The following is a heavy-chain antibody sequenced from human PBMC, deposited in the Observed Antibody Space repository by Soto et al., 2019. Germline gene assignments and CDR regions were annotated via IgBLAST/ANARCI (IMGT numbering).Heavy chain of an antibody. Sequence: QVQLQESGPGLVKPSQTLSLTCTVSGGSISSGDYYWSWIHQPPGKGLEWIGYIYYSGSIYYNPSLKSRVTISVDTSKNQFSLKLSSVTAADTAVYYCARGQGSFGMDVWGQGTTVTVSS. D-gene: IGHD3-16*02. CDR2: IYYSGSI. CDR1: GGSISSGDYY. J-gene: IGHJ6*02. CDR3: ARGQGSFGMDV. V-gene: IGHV4-30-4*01.